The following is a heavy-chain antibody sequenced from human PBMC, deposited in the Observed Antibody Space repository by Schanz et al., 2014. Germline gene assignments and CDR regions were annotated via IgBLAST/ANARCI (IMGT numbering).Heavy chain of an antibody. D-gene: IGHD2-8*02. V-gene: IGHV3-30*04. CDR2: ISTDGTNT. CDR1: GFTFRGHA. Sequence: QVQLVESGGGVVQPGRSLRLSCAASGFTFRGHAMHWVRQAPGKGLEKVAAISTDGTNTYYAASVRGRFTISRDNSKNTVYLQMDSLRSEETAVYYCTRDRGALVTHNDALNLWGQGTMVTVSS. J-gene: IGHJ3*01. CDR3: TRDRGALVTHNDALNL.